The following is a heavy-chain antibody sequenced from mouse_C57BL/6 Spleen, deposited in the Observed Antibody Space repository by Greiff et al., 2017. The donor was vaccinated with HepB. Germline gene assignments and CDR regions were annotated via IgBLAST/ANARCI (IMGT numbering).Heavy chain of an antibody. D-gene: IGHD2-4*01. J-gene: IGHJ3*01. CDR3: ERSHCEYDLAY. V-gene: IGHV1-74*01. Sequence: QVQLQQPGAELVKPGASVKVSCKASGYTFTSYWMHWVKQRPGQGLEWIGCIDPSDSDTNYNEKFKGKATLTVDKSSSTAYMQLSSLTSEDSAVYDCERSHCEYDLAYWGQGTLVTVSA. CDR2: IDPSDSDT. CDR1: GYTFTSYW.